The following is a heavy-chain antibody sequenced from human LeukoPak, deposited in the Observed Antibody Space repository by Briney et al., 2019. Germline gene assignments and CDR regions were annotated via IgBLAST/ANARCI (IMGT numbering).Heavy chain of an antibody. CDR3: ATENNDFWSGYFNGMDV. J-gene: IGHJ6*02. Sequence: ASVKVSCKASGYTFTSYGISWVRQAPGQGLEWMGWISAYNGNTNYAQKLQGRVTMTTDTSTSTAYMELRSLRSDDTAVYYCATENNDFWSGYFNGMDVWGQGTTATVSS. D-gene: IGHD3-3*01. CDR2: ISAYNGNT. CDR1: GYTFTSYG. V-gene: IGHV1-18*01.